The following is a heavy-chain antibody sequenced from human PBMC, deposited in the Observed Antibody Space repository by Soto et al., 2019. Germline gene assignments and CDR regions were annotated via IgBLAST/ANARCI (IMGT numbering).Heavy chain of an antibody. CDR2: IYYSGST. CDR1: GGSISSYY. Sequence: PSETLSLTCTVSGGSISSYYWSWIRQPPGKGLEWIGYIYYSGSTNYNPSLKSRVTISVDTSKNQFSLKLSSVTAADTAVYYCARQVGATVLQYNWFGPWGQGTLVTVSS. CDR3: ARQVGATVLQYNWFGP. V-gene: IGHV4-59*01. J-gene: IGHJ5*02. D-gene: IGHD1-26*01.